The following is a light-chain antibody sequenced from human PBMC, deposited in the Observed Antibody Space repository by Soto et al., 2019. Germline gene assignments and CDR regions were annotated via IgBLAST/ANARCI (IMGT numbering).Light chain of an antibody. CDR3: QQRSNWPRT. Sequence: EIVLTQSPAPLSLSPGERATLSCRASQSVSRYLAWYQHKPGQAPRLLIYDASNRATGIPARFSGSGSGTDCTLTSSSLEPEDSTVYYCQQRSNWPRTFGQGTKVEIK. J-gene: IGKJ1*01. CDR2: DAS. V-gene: IGKV3-11*01. CDR1: QSVSRY.